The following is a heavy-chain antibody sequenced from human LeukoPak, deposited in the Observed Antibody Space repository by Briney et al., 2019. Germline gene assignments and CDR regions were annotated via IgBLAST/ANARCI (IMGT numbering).Heavy chain of an antibody. Sequence: PGGSLRLSCAASGFIFSSYWMAWVRQAPGKGLEWVANIKEDGSEKSYVDSVKGRFTISKDNSKNTLYLQMNSLSGDDTSMYFCARAYGGLIDYWGQGTLVTVSS. D-gene: IGHD3-16*01. CDR3: ARAYGGLIDY. CDR2: IKEDGSEK. J-gene: IGHJ4*02. CDR1: GFIFSSYW. V-gene: IGHV3-7*04.